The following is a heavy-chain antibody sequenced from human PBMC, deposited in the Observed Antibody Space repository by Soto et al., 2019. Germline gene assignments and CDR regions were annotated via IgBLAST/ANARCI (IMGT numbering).Heavy chain of an antibody. CDR1: GGSSSSYF. CDR2: IYTSGIT. CDR3: ARTYESSGSIWENAFDI. D-gene: IGHD3-22*01. V-gene: IGHV4-4*07. J-gene: IGHJ3*02. Sequence: ASETLSLTCTVSGGSSSSYFWSWIRQPAGKGLEWIGRIYTSGITNYNPSLKSRVTMSVDTSKNQFSLNLTSVTAADTAAYYCARTYESSGSIWENAFDIWGQGTMVTVSS.